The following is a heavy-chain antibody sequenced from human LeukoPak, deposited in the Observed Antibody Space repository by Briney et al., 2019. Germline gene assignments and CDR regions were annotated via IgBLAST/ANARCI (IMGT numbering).Heavy chain of an antibody. D-gene: IGHD6-6*01. CDR2: INHSGST. Sequence: SETLSLTCAVYGGSFSGCYWSWIRLPPGKGLEWIGEINHSGSTNYNPSLKSRVTISVDTSKNQFSLKLTSATAADTAVYYCARTGRTSSVAYYYYMDVWGKGTTVTVSS. CDR1: GGSFSGCY. CDR3: ARTGRTSSVAYYYYMDV. V-gene: IGHV4-34*01. J-gene: IGHJ6*03.